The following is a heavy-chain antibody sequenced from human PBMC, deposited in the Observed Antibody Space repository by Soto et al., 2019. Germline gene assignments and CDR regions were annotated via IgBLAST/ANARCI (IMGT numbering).Heavy chain of an antibody. V-gene: IGHV4-31*03. CDR3: AGTYDFWSGYFLGYGMDV. CDR1: GGSISSGGYY. Sequence: QVQLQESGPGLVKPSQTLSLTCTVSGGSISSGGYYWSWIRQHPGKGLEWIGYIYYSGSTYYNPSLKSRVTISVDTSKNQFSLKLSSVTAADTAVYYCAGTYDFWSGYFLGYGMDVWGQGTTVTVSS. D-gene: IGHD3-3*01. CDR2: IYYSGST. J-gene: IGHJ6*02.